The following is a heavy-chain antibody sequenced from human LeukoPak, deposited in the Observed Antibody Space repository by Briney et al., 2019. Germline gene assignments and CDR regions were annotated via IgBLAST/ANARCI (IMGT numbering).Heavy chain of an antibody. CDR1: GFTFSSYS. CDR2: ISATSSYI. Sequence: GGSLRLSCAASGFTFSSYSMNWVRQTPGKGLEWVSSISATSSYIYYADSARGRFTISRDNAKNSLYLQMNSLRDEDTAVYYCARRYCSGGSCSFDYWGQGTLVTVSS. D-gene: IGHD2-15*01. J-gene: IGHJ4*02. CDR3: ARRYCSGGSCSFDY. V-gene: IGHV3-21*01.